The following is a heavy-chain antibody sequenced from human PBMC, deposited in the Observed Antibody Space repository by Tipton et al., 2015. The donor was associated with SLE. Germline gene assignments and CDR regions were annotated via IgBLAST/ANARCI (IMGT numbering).Heavy chain of an antibody. V-gene: IGHV3-23*01. D-gene: IGHD3-22*01. CDR2: ISGSGSST. CDR3: AHRSTSSGYCYYFDY. Sequence: SLRLSCAVSGFRFSDFAMSWVRQAPGKGLEWVSGISGSGSSTYYADSLKGRFTISRDNSKNTLYLQMNSLRAEDTAVYYCAHRSTSSGYCYYFDYWGQGTLVTVSS. CDR1: GFRFSDFA. J-gene: IGHJ4*02.